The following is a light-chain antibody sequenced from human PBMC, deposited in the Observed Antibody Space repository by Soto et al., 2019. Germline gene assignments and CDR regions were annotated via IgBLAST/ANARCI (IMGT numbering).Light chain of an antibody. CDR3: QESYSTPWT. V-gene: IGKV1-39*01. J-gene: IGKJ1*01. CDR1: QSLSSY. CDR2: AAS. Sequence: DIQMTQSPSSLSASVGDRVTITCRASQSLSSYLNWNQQKPGKAPKLLIYAASRLQSGVPSRFSGSGSVTDFTLTISSLQPEDFATYDCQESYSTPWTFGQGTKVEIK.